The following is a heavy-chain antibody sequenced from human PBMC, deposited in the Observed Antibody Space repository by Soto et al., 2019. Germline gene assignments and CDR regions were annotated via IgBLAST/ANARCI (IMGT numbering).Heavy chain of an antibody. D-gene: IGHD2-15*01. CDR2: IIPIFGTA. CDR1: GGTFSSYA. V-gene: IGHV1-69*13. J-gene: IGHJ6*02. CDR3: ARDGVLRAIVVAPYYYYYGMDV. Sequence: SVKVSCKASGGTFSSYASSWVRQAPGQGLEWMGGIIPIFGTANYAQKFQGRVTITADESTSTAYMELSSLRSEDTAVYYCARDGVLRAIVVAPYYYYYGMDVWGQGTTVTVSS.